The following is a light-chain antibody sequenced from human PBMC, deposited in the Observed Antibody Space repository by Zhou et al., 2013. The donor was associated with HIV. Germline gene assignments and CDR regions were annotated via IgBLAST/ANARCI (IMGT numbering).Light chain of an antibody. Sequence: EIVLTQSPGTLSLSPGERATLSCRASQSVRSNYLAWYQQKPGQAPRLLIYDASNRATGIPARFSGSGSGTDFTLTISSLEPEDFAVYYCQQRSNWPPSITFGQGTRL. CDR1: QSVRSN. CDR2: DAS. V-gene: IGKV3-11*01. J-gene: IGKJ5*01. CDR3: QQRSNWPPSIT.